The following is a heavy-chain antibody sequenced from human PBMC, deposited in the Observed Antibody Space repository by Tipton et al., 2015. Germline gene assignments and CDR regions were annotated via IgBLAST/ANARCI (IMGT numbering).Heavy chain of an antibody. CDR2: IYYSGST. Sequence: TLSLTCAVSGGSIRTSLHYWAWIRQQPGKGLEWIGYIYYSGSTNYNPSLKSRVAISVDTSKNQFSLKVTSVTAADTAVYYCARGQDERTLGEYFSHWGQGTLVTVSS. J-gene: IGHJ1*01. CDR3: ARGQDERTLGEYFSH. CDR1: GGSIRTSLHY. D-gene: IGHD2/OR15-2a*01. V-gene: IGHV4-31*11.